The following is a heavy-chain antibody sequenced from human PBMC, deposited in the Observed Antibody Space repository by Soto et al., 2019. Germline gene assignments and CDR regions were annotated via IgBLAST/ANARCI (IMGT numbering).Heavy chain of an antibody. Sequence: GSLRLSCAASGFTFSNAWMSWVRQAPGKGLEWVGRIKSKTDGGTTDYAAPVKGRFTISRDDSKNTLYLQMNSLKTEDTAVYYCTTSSFGLKIFDYWGQGTLVTVSS. D-gene: IGHD3-16*01. J-gene: IGHJ4*02. CDR1: GFTFSNAW. CDR3: TTSSFGLKIFDY. V-gene: IGHV3-15*01. CDR2: IKSKTDGGTT.